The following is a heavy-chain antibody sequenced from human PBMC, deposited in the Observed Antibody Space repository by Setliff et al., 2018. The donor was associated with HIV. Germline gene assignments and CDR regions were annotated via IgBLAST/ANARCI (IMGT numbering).Heavy chain of an antibody. J-gene: IGHJ5*02. D-gene: IGHD3-10*01. V-gene: IGHV3-72*01. Sequence: PGGSLRLSCAASGFTFSDHYMDWVRQAPGKGLEWVGRTKNKDNSFTTEYAASVKGRFTISRDDSKNSLPLHMNSLKTEDTAVYYCAVWIREVISWGRGTLVTVSS. CDR2: TKNKDNSFTT. CDR3: AVWIREVIS. CDR1: GFTFSDHY.